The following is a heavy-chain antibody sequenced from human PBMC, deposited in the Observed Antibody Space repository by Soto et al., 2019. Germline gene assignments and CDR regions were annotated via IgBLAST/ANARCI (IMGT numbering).Heavy chain of an antibody. D-gene: IGHD3-10*01. Sequence: HPGGSLRLSCAASGFTFRDYGMHWVRQAPDKGLEWVTFISTYGSQKFYADSVKGRFTVSRDNFNKRVYLEMSSLTAADTAMYFCARSASGPQTFYTSPMDVWGRGTTVTVSS. V-gene: IGHV3-33*05. CDR1: GFTFRDYG. CDR3: ARSASGPQTFYTSPMDV. CDR2: ISTYGSQK. J-gene: IGHJ6*02.